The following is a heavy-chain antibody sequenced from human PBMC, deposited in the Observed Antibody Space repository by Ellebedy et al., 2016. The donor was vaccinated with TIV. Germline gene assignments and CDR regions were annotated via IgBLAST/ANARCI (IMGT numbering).Heavy chain of an antibody. CDR2: ISYDSSHT. J-gene: IGHJ6*03. D-gene: IGHD5-12*01. Sequence: GESLKISXVTSGFTISGYEMSWVRQAPGKGLEWVSSISYDSSHTYYAGSVRGRFTISRDNDKDSLFLEMNSLRAEDTAVYYCALSSGYDSKDIYYYYMDVWGIGTTVTVSS. V-gene: IGHV3-21*01. CDR1: GFTISGYE. CDR3: ALSSGYDSKDIYYYYMDV.